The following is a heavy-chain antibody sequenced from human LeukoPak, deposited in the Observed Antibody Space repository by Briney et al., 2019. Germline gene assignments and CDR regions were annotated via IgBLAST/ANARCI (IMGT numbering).Heavy chain of an antibody. CDR3: AKGAKGMSSSWYLFDY. CDR1: GFTFSSYG. J-gene: IGHJ4*02. V-gene: IGHV3-30*18. CDR2: ISYDGSNK. D-gene: IGHD6-13*01. Sequence: RGSLRLSCAASGFTFSSYGMHWVRQAPGKGLEWVAVISYDGSNKYYADSVKGRFTISRDNPKNTLYLQMNSLRAEDTAVYYCAKGAKGMSSSWYLFDYWGQGTLVTVSS.